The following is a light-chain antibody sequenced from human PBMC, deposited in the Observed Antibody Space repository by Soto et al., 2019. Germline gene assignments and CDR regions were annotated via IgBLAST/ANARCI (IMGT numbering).Light chain of an antibody. CDR2: VGTGGIVG. Sequence: QLVLTQPPSASASLGASVTLTCTLSSGYSNYKVDWYQQRPGKGHRFVMRVGTGGIVGSKGDGIPDRFSVLGSGLNRYLTIKNIQEEDESDYHCGADHGSGSNFVVVFGGGTQLTVL. V-gene: IGLV9-49*01. CDR1: SGYSNYK. CDR3: GADHGSGSNFVVV. J-gene: IGLJ2*01.